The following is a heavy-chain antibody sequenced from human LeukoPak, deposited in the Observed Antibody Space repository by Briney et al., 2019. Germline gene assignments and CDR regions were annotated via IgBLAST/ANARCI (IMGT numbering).Heavy chain of an antibody. J-gene: IGHJ4*02. CDR3: ATFGRYSSGWYYPFDY. Sequence: ASVKVSCKASGYTFTGYYMHWVRQAPGQGLEWMGWINPNSGGTNYAQKFQGRVTMARDTSISTAYMELSRLRSDDTAVYYCATFGRYSSGWYYPFDYWGQGTLVTVSS. D-gene: IGHD6-19*01. V-gene: IGHV1-2*02. CDR2: INPNSGGT. CDR1: GYTFTGYY.